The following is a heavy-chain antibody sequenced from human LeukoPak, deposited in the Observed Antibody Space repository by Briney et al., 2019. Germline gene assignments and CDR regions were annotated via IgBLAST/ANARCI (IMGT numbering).Heavy chain of an antibody. CDR3: AKDLHSYGYTGLPFDY. D-gene: IGHD5-18*01. CDR1: GFTFSSYG. CDR2: ISGSGGST. J-gene: IGHJ4*02. V-gene: IGHV3-23*01. Sequence: PGGSLRLSCAASGFTFSSYGMSWVRQAPGKGLEWVSAISGSGGSTYYADSVKGRFTISRDNSKNTLYLQMNSLRAEDTAVYYCAKDLHSYGYTGLPFDYWGQGTLVTVSS.